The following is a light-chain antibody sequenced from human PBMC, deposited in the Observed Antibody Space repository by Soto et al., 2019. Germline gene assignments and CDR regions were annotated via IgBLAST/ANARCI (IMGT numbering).Light chain of an antibody. Sequence: QSVLTQPPSASGTPGQRVTISCSGSSSNIGGNTVSWYQQFPGTAPKLLIYTNNQRPSGVPDRFSGSKSDTSASLAISALQSDDEAHYYCAAWDDSLNGHVFGTGTKLTVL. V-gene: IGLV1-44*01. CDR2: TNN. CDR3: AAWDDSLNGHV. J-gene: IGLJ1*01. CDR1: SSNIGGNT.